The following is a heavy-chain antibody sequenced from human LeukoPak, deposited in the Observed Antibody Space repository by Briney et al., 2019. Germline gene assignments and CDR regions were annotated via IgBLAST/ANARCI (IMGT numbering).Heavy chain of an antibody. CDR3: AMGVATIFQSDY. V-gene: IGHV1-18*01. D-gene: IGHD5-12*01. CDR1: GYTFTSYG. Sequence: ASVKVSCKASGYTFTSYGISWVRQAPGQRLERMGWISAYNGNTNYAQKLQGRVTMTTDTSTSTAYMELRSLRSDDTAVYYCAMGVATIFQSDYWGQGTLVTVSS. J-gene: IGHJ4*02. CDR2: ISAYNGNT.